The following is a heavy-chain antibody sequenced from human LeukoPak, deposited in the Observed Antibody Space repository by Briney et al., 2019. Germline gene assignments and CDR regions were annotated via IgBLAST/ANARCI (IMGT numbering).Heavy chain of an antibody. J-gene: IGHJ5*02. V-gene: IGHV3-66*02. Sequence: GGSLRLSCAASGFTVSSNYMSWVRQAPGKGLEWVSVIYSSGSTYYADSVKGRFTISRDNSKNTLYLQMNSLRAEDTAVYYCARTRHQYYDILTGYLPDIRGNWFDPWGQGTLVTVSS. CDR1: GFTVSSNY. D-gene: IGHD3-9*01. CDR2: IYSSGST. CDR3: ARTRHQYYDILTGYLPDIRGNWFDP.